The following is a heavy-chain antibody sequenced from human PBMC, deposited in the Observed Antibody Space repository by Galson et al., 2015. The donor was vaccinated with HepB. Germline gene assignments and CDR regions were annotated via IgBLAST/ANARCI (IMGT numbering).Heavy chain of an antibody. V-gene: IGHV1-58*01. Sequence: SVKVSCKASGFTFTSSAVQWVRQARGQRLEWIGWIVVGSGNTNYAQKFQERVTITRDMSTSTAYMELSSLRSEDTAVYYCAADGYSYGYLDYWGQGTLVTVSS. CDR1: GFTFTSSA. J-gene: IGHJ4*02. CDR2: IVVGSGNT. CDR3: AADGYSYGYLDY. D-gene: IGHD5-18*01.